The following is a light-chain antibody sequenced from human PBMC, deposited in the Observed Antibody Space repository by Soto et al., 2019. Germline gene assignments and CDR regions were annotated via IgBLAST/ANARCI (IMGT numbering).Light chain of an antibody. V-gene: IGLV2-8*01. CDR3: SSYAGTSSRYV. CDR2: EVN. CDR1: GSDIGGYNF. Sequence: QSALTQPPSASGSPGQSVTISCTGTGSDIGGYNFVSWYQQRPGKVPKLIIYEVNKRPSGVPDRFSGSKSGNTASLTVSGLQADDEADYYCSSYAGTSSRYVFGTGTKVTVL. J-gene: IGLJ1*01.